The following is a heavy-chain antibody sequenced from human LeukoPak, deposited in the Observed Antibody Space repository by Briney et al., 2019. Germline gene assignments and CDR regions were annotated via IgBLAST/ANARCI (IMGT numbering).Heavy chain of an antibody. CDR1: GFTFSNYG. CDR2: IYSGGST. CDR3: ARSVGATGDAFDI. Sequence: GGSLRLSCAASGFTFSNYGMSWVRQAPGKGLEWVSVIYSGGSTYYADSVKGRFTISRDNSKNTLYLQMNSLRAEDTAVYYCARSVGATGDAFDIWGRGTMVTVSS. V-gene: IGHV3-66*01. J-gene: IGHJ3*02. D-gene: IGHD1-26*01.